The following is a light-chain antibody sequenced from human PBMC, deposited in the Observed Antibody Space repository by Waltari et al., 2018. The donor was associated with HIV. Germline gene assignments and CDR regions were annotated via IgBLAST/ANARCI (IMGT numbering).Light chain of an antibody. CDR1: QSVSNH. CDR2: DAS. Sequence: DTVLTQYPATMSLSLGERATLSCRASQSVSNHLAWYQQKPGQAPRLLIYDASNRATGVPARFSGSRSGTDFTLTISSLDPEDFAVYYCQQRSNWPPEFTFGPGTKVDIK. V-gene: IGKV3-11*01. CDR3: QQRSNWPPEFT. J-gene: IGKJ3*01.